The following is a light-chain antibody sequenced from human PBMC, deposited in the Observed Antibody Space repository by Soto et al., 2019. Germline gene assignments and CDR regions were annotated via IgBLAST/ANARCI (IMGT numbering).Light chain of an antibody. Sequence: EVVMSQSPATLSVSTRECVTLSCRASQGIGDTLAWYQHKPGQTPRLLIYDTSTRATGVPDRFSGSGSGTDFTLTISRLEPEDFAVYYCQQYGISGTFGQVTKVDIK. J-gene: IGKJ1*01. CDR1: QGIGDT. CDR3: QQYGISGT. V-gene: IGKV3-15*01. CDR2: DTS.